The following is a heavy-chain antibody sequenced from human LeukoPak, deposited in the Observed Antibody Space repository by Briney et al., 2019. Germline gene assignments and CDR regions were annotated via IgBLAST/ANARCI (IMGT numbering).Heavy chain of an antibody. CDR2: IYPGDSDT. CDR1: GYSFTSYW. CDR3: ARSSILTGRFDP. J-gene: IGHJ5*02. Sequence: GESLQISCQGSGYSFTSYWIGWVRRMPGKGLEWMGIIYPGDSDTRYSPSFQGQVTISADKSISTAYLQWSSLKASDTAMYYCARSSILTGRFDPWGQGTLVTVSS. V-gene: IGHV5-51*01. D-gene: IGHD3-9*01.